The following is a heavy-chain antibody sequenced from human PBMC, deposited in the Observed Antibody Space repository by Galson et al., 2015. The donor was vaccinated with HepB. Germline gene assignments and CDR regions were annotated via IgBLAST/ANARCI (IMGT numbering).Heavy chain of an antibody. V-gene: IGHV3-73*01. D-gene: IGHD2-21*02. CDR2: IRTKTNNYAT. Sequence: SLRLSCAASGFTFSASAIHWVRQASGKGLEWVGRIRTKTNNYATAYGASVKGRFSISRDDSKYTAYLQMNSLNTEDTAVYYCTSPLVAYCGGDCYSGDYYFDSWGQGTVVTVSS. CDR1: GFTFSASA. J-gene: IGHJ4*02. CDR3: TSPLVAYCGGDCYSGDYYFDS.